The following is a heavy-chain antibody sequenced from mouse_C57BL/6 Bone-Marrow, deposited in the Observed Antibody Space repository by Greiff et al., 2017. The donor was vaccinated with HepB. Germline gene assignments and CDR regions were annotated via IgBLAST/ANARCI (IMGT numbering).Heavy chain of an antibody. CDR3: ARSDYYGTLRFAY. J-gene: IGHJ3*01. CDR2: INPNNGGT. V-gene: IGHV1-22*01. D-gene: IGHD1-1*01. Sequence: EVKLQESGPELVKPGASVKMSYKASGYTFTDYNMHWVKQSHGKSLEWIGYINPNNGGTSYNQKFKGKATLTVNKSSSTAYMELRSLTSEDSAVYYCARSDYYGTLRFAYWGQGTLVTVSA. CDR1: GYTFTDYN.